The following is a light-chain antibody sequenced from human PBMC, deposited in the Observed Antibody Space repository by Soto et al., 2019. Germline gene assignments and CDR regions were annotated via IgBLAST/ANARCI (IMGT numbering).Light chain of an antibody. CDR3: SSFAGSNTLL. CDR2: EAS. V-gene: IGLV2-23*01. CDR1: SSDVGSYNL. Sequence: QSVLTQPASVSGSPGQSITISCTGSSSDVGSYNLVSWYQQYPGKAPKLMIYEASKRPSGVSNRFTGSKSGNTASLTISGLQAEDEADYYCSSFAGSNTLLFGGGTKVTVL. J-gene: IGLJ2*01.